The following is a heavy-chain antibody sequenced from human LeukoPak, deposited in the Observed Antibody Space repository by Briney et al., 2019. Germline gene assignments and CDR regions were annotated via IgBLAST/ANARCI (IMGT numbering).Heavy chain of an antibody. CDR1: GGSISSNSYY. CDR2: IHYSGST. Sequence: PSETLSLTCTVSGGSISSNSYYWGWIRQPPGKGLEWIGSIHYSGSTYYNASLKSRVTISVDTSKNQFSLKLSSVTAADTAVYYCARDSPITMIVPNLDGITYYFDYWGQGTLVTVSS. D-gene: IGHD3-22*01. CDR3: ARDSPITMIVPNLDGITYYFDY. J-gene: IGHJ4*02. V-gene: IGHV4-39*07.